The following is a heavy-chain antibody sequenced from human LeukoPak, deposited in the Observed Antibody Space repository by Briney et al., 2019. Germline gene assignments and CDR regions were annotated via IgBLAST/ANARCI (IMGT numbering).Heavy chain of an antibody. CDR2: INPSGGST. V-gene: IGHV1-46*01. CDR1: GYTFTSYY. D-gene: IGHD6-13*01. J-gene: IGHJ4*02. CDR3: ARSSVGGRQQLVNDY. Sequence: GASVKVSCKASGYTFTSYYMHWVRQAPGQGLEWMGIINPSGGSTSYAQKFQGRVTMTRDTSTSTVYMELSSLRSEDTAVYYCARSSVGGRQQLVNDYWGQGTLVTVSS.